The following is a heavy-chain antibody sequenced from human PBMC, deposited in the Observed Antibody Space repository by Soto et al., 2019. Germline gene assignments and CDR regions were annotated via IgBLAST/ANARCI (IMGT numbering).Heavy chain of an antibody. J-gene: IGHJ6*02. D-gene: IGHD6-19*01. Sequence: VQLVQSGAEMKKPGASVKVSCTASGYTFTGYYIHWVRQAPGQGLELMGWISPNSGGTKFAQKFKGRVSMTRETSISTVYKEYSRLRSADTAMYYCARDQTGYSSGWSSVAMDVWGQATTVTVS. CDR2: ISPNSGGT. V-gene: IGHV1-2*02. CDR1: GYTFTGYY. CDR3: ARDQTGYSSGWSSVAMDV.